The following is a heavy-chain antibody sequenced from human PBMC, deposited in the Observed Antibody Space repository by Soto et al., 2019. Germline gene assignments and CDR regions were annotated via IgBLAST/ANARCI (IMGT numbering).Heavy chain of an antibody. Sequence: SGPTLVNPTQTLTLTCTFSRFSLSTSGMCVSWIRQPPGKALEWLALIDWDDVKYYSTSLKTRLTISKDTSKNQVVLTMTNMDPVDTATYYCAPIPGGYSNYRYYYYGMDVWGQGTTVTVSS. CDR3: APIPGGYSNYRYYYYGMDV. J-gene: IGHJ6*02. V-gene: IGHV2-70*01. CDR2: IDWDDVK. D-gene: IGHD4-4*01. CDR1: RFSLSTSGMC.